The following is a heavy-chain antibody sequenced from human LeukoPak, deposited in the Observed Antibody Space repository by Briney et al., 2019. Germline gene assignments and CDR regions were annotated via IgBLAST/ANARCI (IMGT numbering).Heavy chain of an antibody. CDR1: GFTFSSDA. Sequence: PGGSLRLSCAASGFTFSSDALSWIRQAPGKGLELISSISGSGGTTYYAASVKGRLIIPRDISKNTLYLQMNSLRAEDSAVYYYAKDQSRKRVPAAPVANFDYWGQGTLVTVSS. CDR3: AKDQSRKRVPAAPVANFDY. J-gene: IGHJ4*02. V-gene: IGHV3-23*01. D-gene: IGHD2-2*01. CDR2: ISGSGGTT.